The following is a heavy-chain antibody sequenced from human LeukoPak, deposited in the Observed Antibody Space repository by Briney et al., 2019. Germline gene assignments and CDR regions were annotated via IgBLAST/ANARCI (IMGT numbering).Heavy chain of an antibody. V-gene: IGHV3-23*01. CDR1: GFTFSSYA. J-gene: IGHJ4*02. CDR2: ISGNGDDT. Sequence: GSLRLSCAASGFTFSSYAMTWVRQAPGKGLECVSAISGNGDDTYYADSVKGRFTISRDNSKITVYLQMNSLRAEDTAVYYCAKPHYSGSGSYSREDYWGQGTLVTVSS. D-gene: IGHD3-10*01. CDR3: AKPHYSGSGSYSREDY.